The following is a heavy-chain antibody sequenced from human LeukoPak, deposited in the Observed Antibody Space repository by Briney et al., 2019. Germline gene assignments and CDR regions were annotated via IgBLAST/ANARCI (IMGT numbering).Heavy chain of an antibody. Sequence: GGSLRLSCAASGFTLSDYSMNRVRQAPGKGLEWISYIGIDSGNTNYADSVKGRFTISGGKARNSLYLQMNSLRVEDTAVYYCARDYKYAFDNWGQGTLVTVSS. CDR2: IGIDSGNT. CDR1: GFTLSDYS. J-gene: IGHJ4*02. D-gene: IGHD5-24*01. V-gene: IGHV3-48*01. CDR3: ARDYKYAFDN.